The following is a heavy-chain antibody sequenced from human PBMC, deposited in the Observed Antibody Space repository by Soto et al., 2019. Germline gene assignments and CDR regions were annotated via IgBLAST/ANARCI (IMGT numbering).Heavy chain of an antibody. D-gene: IGHD1-7*01. J-gene: IGHJ6*02. CDR1: GDSVSSNSAA. CDR3: ARIWKLELGYCCGMDV. V-gene: IGHV6-1*01. Sequence: TLSLTCAISGDSVSSNSAAWNWIRQSPSRGLEWLGRTYYRSKWYNDYAVSVKSRITINPDTSKNQFSLQLNSVTPEDTAVYYCARIWKLELGYCCGMDVWGQGTTVTVSS. CDR2: TYYRSKWYN.